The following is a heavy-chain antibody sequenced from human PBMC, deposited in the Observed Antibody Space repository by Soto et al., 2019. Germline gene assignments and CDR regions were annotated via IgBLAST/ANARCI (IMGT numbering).Heavy chain of an antibody. Sequence: SETLSLTCTVSGGSISSGDYYWSWIRHPPGKGLEWIGYIYYSGSTYYNPSLKSRVTISVDTSKNQFSLKLSSVTAADTAVYYCARGLITGSQYSGGWYYFDSWGQGTQVTV. CDR1: GGSISSGDYY. V-gene: IGHV4-30-4*01. J-gene: IGHJ4*02. CDR3: ARGLITGSQYSGGWYYFDS. CDR2: IYYSGST. D-gene: IGHD1-26*01.